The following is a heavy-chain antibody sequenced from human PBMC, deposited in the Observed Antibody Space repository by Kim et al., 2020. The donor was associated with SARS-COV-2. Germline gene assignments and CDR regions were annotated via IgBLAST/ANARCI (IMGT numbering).Heavy chain of an antibody. CDR2: IWYDGSHK. CDR3: ARGLGSSGYHYYDSFDN. D-gene: IGHD3-22*01. Sequence: GGSLRLSCAASGFTFGANGMNWVRQAPGKGLEWVAVIWYDGSHKYYADSVKGRFIISRDNSKKTLYLQMNSLRAEDTALYYCARGLGSSGYHYYDSFDN. V-gene: IGHV3-33*01. CDR1: GFTFGANG. J-gene: IGHJ3*02.